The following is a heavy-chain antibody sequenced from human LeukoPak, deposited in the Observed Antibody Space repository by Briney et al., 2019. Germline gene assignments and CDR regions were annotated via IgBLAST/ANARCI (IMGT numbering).Heavy chain of an antibody. CDR3: ARDQSDILTGSAPGGY. Sequence: PGRSLRLSCAASGFTFSSYGMHWVRQAPGKGLEWVAVISYDGSNKYYADSVKGRFTISRDNSKNTLYLQMNSLRAEDTAVYYCARDQSDILTGSAPGGYWGQGTLVTVSS. D-gene: IGHD3-9*01. J-gene: IGHJ4*02. CDR1: GFTFSSYG. CDR2: ISYDGSNK. V-gene: IGHV3-30*19.